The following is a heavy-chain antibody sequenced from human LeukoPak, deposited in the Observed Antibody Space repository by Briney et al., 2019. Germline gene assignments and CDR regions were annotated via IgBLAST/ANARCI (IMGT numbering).Heavy chain of an antibody. V-gene: IGHV3-30-3*01. CDR2: ISYDGSNI. Sequence: GGSLRLSCAASGFTFSTYAMHWVRQAPGKGLERVAFISYDGSNIYSADSVKGRFTISRDNSKNTLHLQMNSRRAEDTAVYYCARVPPTNLYYFDYWGQGTLVTVSS. CDR1: GFTFSTYA. J-gene: IGHJ4*02. CDR3: ARVPPTNLYYFDY.